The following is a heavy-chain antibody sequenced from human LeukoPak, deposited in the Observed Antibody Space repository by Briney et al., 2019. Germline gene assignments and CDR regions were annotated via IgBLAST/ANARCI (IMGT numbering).Heavy chain of an antibody. D-gene: IGHD6-19*01. V-gene: IGHV4-34*01. J-gene: IGHJ2*01. Sequence: PSETLSLTCAVYGGSFSGYYWSWIRQPPGKGLEWIGEINHSGSTNYNPSLKSRVTISVDTSKNQFSLKLSSVTAADTAVYYCARISRGSSGWSNWYFDLWGRGTLVTVSS. CDR1: GGSFSGYY. CDR3: ARISRGSSGWSNWYFDL. CDR2: INHSGST.